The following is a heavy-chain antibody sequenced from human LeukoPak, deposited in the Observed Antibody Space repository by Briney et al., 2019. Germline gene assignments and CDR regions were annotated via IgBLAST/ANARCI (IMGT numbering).Heavy chain of an antibody. Sequence: ASVKVSCKASGGTFSSYAISWVRQAPGQGLEWMGGIIPIFGTANYAQKFQGRVTITTDESTSTAYMELSSLRSEDTAVYYCARDRVSSWLSDYYYYMDVWGKGTTVTVSS. CDR3: ARDRVSSWLSDYYYYMDV. CDR1: GGTFSSYA. D-gene: IGHD6-13*01. V-gene: IGHV1-69*05. J-gene: IGHJ6*03. CDR2: IIPIFGTA.